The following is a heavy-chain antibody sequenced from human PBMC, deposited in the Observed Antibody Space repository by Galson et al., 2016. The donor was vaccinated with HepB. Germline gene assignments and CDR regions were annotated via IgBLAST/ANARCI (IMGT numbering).Heavy chain of an antibody. J-gene: IGHJ2*01. Sequence: SVKVSCKVSGYTPSELSIHWVRQAPGKGLEWMAGFDPEDGETGYAQKFQGRLTMTEDTSTDTVYMDLRSLRSEDTAVYYCTVRRGRYYGVWYVDLWGRGTLVTVSS. V-gene: IGHV1-24*01. CDR1: GYTPSELS. CDR3: TVRRGRYYGVWYVDL. CDR2: FDPEDGET. D-gene: IGHD3-3*01.